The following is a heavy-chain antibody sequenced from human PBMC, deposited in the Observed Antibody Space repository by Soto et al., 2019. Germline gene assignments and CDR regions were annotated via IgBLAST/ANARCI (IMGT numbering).Heavy chain of an antibody. J-gene: IGHJ5*02. D-gene: IGHD2-2*01. Sequence: PSETLSLTCTVSGGSISSSSYCWGWIRQPPGKGLEWIGSIYYSGSTYYNPSLKSRVTISVDTSKNQFSLKLSSVTAADTAVYYCARHAIQGWFDPWGQGTLVTVSS. CDR2: IYYSGST. CDR3: ARHAIQGWFDP. V-gene: IGHV4-39*01. CDR1: GGSISSSSYC.